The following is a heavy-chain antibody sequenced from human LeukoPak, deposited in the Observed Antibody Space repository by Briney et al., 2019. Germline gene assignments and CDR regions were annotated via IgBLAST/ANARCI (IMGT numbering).Heavy chain of an antibody. CDR1: GGSISSSSYY. Sequence: SETLSLTCTVSGGSISSSSYYWGWIRQPPGKGLEWIGSIYYSGSTYYNPSLKSRVTISVDTSKNQFSLKLSSVTAADTAVYYCARVGAVAGRDAFDIWGQGTMVTVSS. CDR2: IYYSGST. CDR3: ARVGAVAGRDAFDI. V-gene: IGHV4-39*07. D-gene: IGHD6-19*01. J-gene: IGHJ3*02.